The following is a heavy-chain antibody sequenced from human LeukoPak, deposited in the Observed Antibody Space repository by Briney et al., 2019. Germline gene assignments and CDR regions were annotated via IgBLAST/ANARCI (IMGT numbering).Heavy chain of an antibody. CDR2: IVVGSGNT. V-gene: IGHV1-58*01. D-gene: IGHD2-21*02. CDR1: GFTFTSSA. Sequence: GASVKVSCKASGFTFTSSAVQWVRQACGQRLEWIGWIVVGSGNTNYAQKFQERVTITRDMSTSTAYMELSSLRSEDTAVYYCAAVRGGDCYSHWDYWGQGTLVTVSS. CDR3: AAVRGGDCYSHWDY. J-gene: IGHJ4*02.